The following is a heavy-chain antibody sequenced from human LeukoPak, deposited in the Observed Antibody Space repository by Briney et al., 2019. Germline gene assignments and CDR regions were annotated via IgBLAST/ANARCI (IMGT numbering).Heavy chain of an antibody. CDR1: GFTFSSYT. CDR3: ARNPDYYDGSGYGGPDAFDI. D-gene: IGHD3-22*01. Sequence: PGGSLRLSCAASGFTFSSYTMNWVRQAPGKGLDWVSSISSGSSFIYYADSGKGRFTISRDNAKNSLYLQMNSLRAEDTAVYYCARNPDYYDGSGYGGPDAFDIWGQGTMVTVSS. V-gene: IGHV3-21*01. J-gene: IGHJ3*02. CDR2: ISSGSSFI.